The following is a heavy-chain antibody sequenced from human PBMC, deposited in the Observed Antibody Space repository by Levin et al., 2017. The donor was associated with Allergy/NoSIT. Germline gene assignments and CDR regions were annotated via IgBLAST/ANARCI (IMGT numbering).Heavy chain of an antibody. D-gene: IGHD3-16*02. V-gene: IGHV3-21*01. CDR3: ARAQNPGSLSAREGFDY. CDR1: GFTFSRSS. Sequence: LSLTCAASGFTFSRSSMNWVRQAPGKGLEWVSSISSSSSYIYYADSVKGRFTISRDNAKNSLYLQMNTLRAEDTAVYYCARAQNPGSLSAREGFDYWGQGTLVTVSS. J-gene: IGHJ4*02. CDR2: ISSSSSYI.